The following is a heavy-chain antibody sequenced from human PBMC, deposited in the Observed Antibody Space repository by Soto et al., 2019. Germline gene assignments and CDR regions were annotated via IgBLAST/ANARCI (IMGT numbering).Heavy chain of an antibody. V-gene: IGHV1-69*13. CDR2: IIPIFGTA. CDR3: ARVMTTVTPYYTWDYYYYGMDV. D-gene: IGHD4-4*01. CDR1: GGTFSSYA. J-gene: IGHJ6*02. Sequence: SVKVSCKASGGTFSSYAISWVRQAPGQGLEWMGGIIPIFGTANYAQKFQGRVTITADESTSTAYMELSSLRSEDTAVYYCARVMTTVTPYYTWDYYYYGMDVWGQGTTVTVSS.